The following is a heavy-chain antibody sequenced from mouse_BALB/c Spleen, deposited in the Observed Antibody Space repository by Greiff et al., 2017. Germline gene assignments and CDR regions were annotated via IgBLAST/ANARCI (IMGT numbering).Heavy chain of an antibody. V-gene: IGHV1-4*02. CDR1: GYTFTSYT. CDR3: ARSHAPWFAY. CDR2: INPSSGYT. J-gene: IGHJ3*01. Sequence: QVQLQQSAAELARPGASVKMSCKASGYTFTSYTMHWVKQRPGQGLEWIGYINPSSGYTEYNQKFKDKTTLTADKSSSTAYMQLSSLTSEDSAVYYCARSHAPWFAYWGQGTLVTVSA.